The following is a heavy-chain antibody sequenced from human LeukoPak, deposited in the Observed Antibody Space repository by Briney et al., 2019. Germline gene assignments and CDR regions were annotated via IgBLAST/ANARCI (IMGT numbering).Heavy chain of an antibody. V-gene: IGHV1-69*13. CDR3: ARDKTVLRYFDWLYPDY. J-gene: IGHJ4*02. CDR1: GGTFSSYA. D-gene: IGHD3-9*01. Sequence: ASVTVSCKASGGTFSSYAISWVRQAPGQGLEWMGGIIPIFGTANYAQKFQGRVTITADESTSTAYMELSSLRSEDTAVYYCARDKTVLRYFDWLYPDYWGQGTLVTVSS. CDR2: IIPIFGTA.